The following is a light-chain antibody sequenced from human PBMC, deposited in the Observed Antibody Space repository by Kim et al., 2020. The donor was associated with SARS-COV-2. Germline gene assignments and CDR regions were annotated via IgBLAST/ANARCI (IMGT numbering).Light chain of an antibody. V-gene: IGKV3-15*01. CDR2: GAS. CDR3: QQYNNWPPWT. CDR1: QSVSSN. Sequence: EIVMTQSPATLSVSPGERATLSCRASQSVSSNLAWYQQKPGQTPRLVIYGASTRATGIPARFSGSGSGTEFTLTISSLQSEDFAVYYCQQYNNWPPWTFGPGTKVDIK. J-gene: IGKJ1*01.